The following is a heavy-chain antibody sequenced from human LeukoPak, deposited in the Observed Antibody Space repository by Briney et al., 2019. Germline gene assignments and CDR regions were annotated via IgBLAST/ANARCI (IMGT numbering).Heavy chain of an antibody. D-gene: IGHD3-10*01. V-gene: IGHV4-39*01. J-gene: IGHJ4*02. CDR1: GGSTGSTYF. CDR3: ARHGYYGSGSSLYFDY. CDR2: IYYSGTT. Sequence: PSETLSLTCTVSGGSTGSTYFWGWIRQPPGKGLEWIGSIYYSGTTYYNPSLKSRVTISVDTSKNQFSLKLMSVTAADTAVYYCARHGYYGSGSSLYFDYWGQGTLVTVSS.